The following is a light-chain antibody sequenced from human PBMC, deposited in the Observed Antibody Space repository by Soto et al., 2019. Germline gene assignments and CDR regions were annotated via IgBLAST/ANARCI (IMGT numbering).Light chain of an antibody. CDR2: GGS. Sequence: DIVLTQYPGTLSLSPGERATLSCRASQSVSSNHLAWYQQKPGQAPRLLIYGGSSRATGIPVRFSGSGSETDFTLTITRLEPEDFAVYYCQQYSSSRTFGQGTKVDIK. J-gene: IGKJ1*01. V-gene: IGKV3-20*01. CDR3: QQYSSSRT. CDR1: QSVSSNH.